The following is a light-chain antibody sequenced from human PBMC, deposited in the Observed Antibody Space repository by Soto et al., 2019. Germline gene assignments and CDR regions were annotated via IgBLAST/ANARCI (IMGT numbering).Light chain of an antibody. CDR1: QSISSY. Sequence: DIQMTQSPSSLSASVGDRVTITCRASQSISSYLNWNQQKPENAPTLLIHSASSLESGVPSRFSGSGSGTAFTLTISSLQPADSATYYCRQSYSIPVTSGQGTTVDIK. V-gene: IGKV1-39*01. CDR3: RQSYSIPVT. J-gene: IGKJ2*01. CDR2: SAS.